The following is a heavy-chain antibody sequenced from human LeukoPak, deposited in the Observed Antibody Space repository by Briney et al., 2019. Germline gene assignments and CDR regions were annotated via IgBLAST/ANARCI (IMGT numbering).Heavy chain of an antibody. D-gene: IGHD2/OR15-2a*01. V-gene: IGHV1-46*01. Sequence: ASVKVSCKASGYTFTSYYMHWVRQAPGQGLEWMGIINPSGGSASYAQKFQGRVTMTRDTSISTAYMELSRLRSDDTAVYYCARGPVVRSGMDVWGKGTTVTVSS. CDR3: ARGPVVRSGMDV. J-gene: IGHJ6*04. CDR2: INPSGGSA. CDR1: GYTFTSYY.